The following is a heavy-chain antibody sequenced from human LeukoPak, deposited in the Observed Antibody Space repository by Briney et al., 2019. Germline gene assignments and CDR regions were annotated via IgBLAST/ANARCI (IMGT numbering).Heavy chain of an antibody. CDR2: ISSDASIT. Sequence: SGGSLRLSCAASGLTFSTYWMHWVRQDPGKGLVWVSRISSDASITSYADPVKGRFTISRDNAKNTLYLQMNSLRAEDTALYYCATSARTYIGSSLDCWGQGTLVTVSS. V-gene: IGHV3-74*01. CDR3: ATSARTYIGSSLDC. D-gene: IGHD2-15*01. J-gene: IGHJ4*02. CDR1: GLTFSTYW.